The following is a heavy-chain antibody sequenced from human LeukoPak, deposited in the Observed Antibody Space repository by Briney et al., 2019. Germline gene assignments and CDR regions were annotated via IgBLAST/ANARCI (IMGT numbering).Heavy chain of an antibody. CDR3: AGDLGSYGWGNHFDY. Sequence: GGSLRLSCAASGLTFSDHAMHWVRQAPGKGLEWLGVISYDGNYNHYADSVKGRFTVSRDNSKNTVYLHMSSLKPEDTAVYYCAGDLGSYGWGNHFDYWGQGTLVTVSS. CDR2: ISYDGNYN. V-gene: IGHV3-30-3*01. CDR1: GLTFSDHA. D-gene: IGHD3-16*01. J-gene: IGHJ4*02.